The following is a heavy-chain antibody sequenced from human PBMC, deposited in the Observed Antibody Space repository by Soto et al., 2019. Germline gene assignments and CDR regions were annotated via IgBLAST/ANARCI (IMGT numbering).Heavy chain of an antibody. Sequence: QVQLQESGPGLVKPSETLSLTCTVSGGSISSYYWSWIRQPPGKGLEWIGYIYYSGSTNYYPSLKSRVTISVDXSXNXXSLKLSSVTAADTAVYYCARAKAPLYSSSWYWFDPWGQGTLVTVSS. D-gene: IGHD6-13*01. CDR3: ARAKAPLYSSSWYWFDP. J-gene: IGHJ5*02. V-gene: IGHV4-59*08. CDR1: GGSISSYY. CDR2: IYYSGST.